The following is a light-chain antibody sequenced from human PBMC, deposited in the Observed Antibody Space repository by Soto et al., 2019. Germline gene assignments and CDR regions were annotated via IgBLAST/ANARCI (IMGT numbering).Light chain of an antibody. CDR1: HDIRSD. V-gene: IGKV1-17*01. CDR3: LQHNSYPFT. Sequence: DIQMTQSPSSLSASVGDRVTITCRTSHDIRSDLGWFQQKPGKAPKRLIYAASTLQSGVPSRFSGSRSGTEFTLTISSLQPEDFAPYYCLQHNSYPFTFGPGTKVDIK. CDR2: AAS. J-gene: IGKJ3*01.